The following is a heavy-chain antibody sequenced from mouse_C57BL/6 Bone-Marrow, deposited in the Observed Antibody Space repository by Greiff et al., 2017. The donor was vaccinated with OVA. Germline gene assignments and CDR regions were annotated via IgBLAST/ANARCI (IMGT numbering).Heavy chain of an antibody. CDR1: GYAFTNYL. V-gene: IGHV1-54*01. CDR3: AREGRYGNYGFAY. D-gene: IGHD2-10*02. CDR2: INPGSGGT. J-gene: IGHJ3*01. Sequence: QVQLQQSGAELVRPGTSVKVSCKASGYAFTNYLIEWVKQRPGQGLEWIGVINPGSGGTNYNEKFKGKATLTADKSSSTAYMQLSSLTSEDSAVYFCAREGRYGNYGFAYWGQGTLVTVSA.